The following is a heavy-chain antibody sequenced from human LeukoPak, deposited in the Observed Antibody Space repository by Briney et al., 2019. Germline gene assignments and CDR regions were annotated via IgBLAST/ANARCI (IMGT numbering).Heavy chain of an antibody. J-gene: IGHJ4*02. Sequence: SETLSLTCAVYGGSFSGYYWSWIRQPPGKGLEWIGEINHSGSTNYNPSLKSRVTISVDTSKNQFSLKLSSVTAADTAVYYCASMSAYDYFFNYWGQGTLVTVSS. CDR3: ASMSAYDYFFNY. D-gene: IGHD5-12*01. V-gene: IGHV4-34*01. CDR1: GGSFSGYY. CDR2: INHSGST.